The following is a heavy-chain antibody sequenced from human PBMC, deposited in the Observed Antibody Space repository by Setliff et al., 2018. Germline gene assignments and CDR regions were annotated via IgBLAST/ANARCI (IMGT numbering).Heavy chain of an antibody. Sequence: SETLSLTCTVSGGSISSRSYYWGWIRQPPGKGLEWIGSIYHSGSSYYNSSLRSRVTISVDTSKNQFSLILRSVTAADTAVYYCRFWSGYYKNDYWGQGTLVTVSS. CDR1: GGSISSRSYY. J-gene: IGHJ4*02. D-gene: IGHD3-3*01. CDR3: RFWSGYYKNDY. V-gene: IGHV4-39*07. CDR2: IYHSGSS.